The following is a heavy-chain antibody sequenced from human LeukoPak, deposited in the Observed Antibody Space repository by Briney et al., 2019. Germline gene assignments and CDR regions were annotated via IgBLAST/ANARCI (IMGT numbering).Heavy chain of an antibody. CDR3: AKGWGIPIFGVVTN. CDR1: GLTFSSYG. D-gene: IGHD3-3*01. CDR2: ILYDGSNK. Sequence: GGSLRLSCAASGLTFSSYGMHWVRQAPGKGLEWVAVILYDGSNKYYADSVKGRFTISRDNSKNTLYLQMNSLRAEDTAVYYCAKGWGIPIFGVVTNWGQGTLVTVSS. J-gene: IGHJ4*02. V-gene: IGHV3-30*18.